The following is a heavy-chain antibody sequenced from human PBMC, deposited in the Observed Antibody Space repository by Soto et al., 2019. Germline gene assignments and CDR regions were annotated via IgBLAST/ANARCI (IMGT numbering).Heavy chain of an antibody. D-gene: IGHD3-10*01. V-gene: IGHV4-39*07. CDR2: IYYSGTT. Sequence: SETLSLTCSVSGVSISSSSYYWGWIRQPPGKGLEWIGSIYYSGTTFHNPSLKSRVTISVDTSKNQFSLKLSSVTAADTAVYYCARATGRGKEDYGPGRPRWFDSRGPAPRVTLSS. CDR1: GVSISSSSYY. CDR3: ARATGRGKEDYGPGRPRWFDS. J-gene: IGHJ5*01.